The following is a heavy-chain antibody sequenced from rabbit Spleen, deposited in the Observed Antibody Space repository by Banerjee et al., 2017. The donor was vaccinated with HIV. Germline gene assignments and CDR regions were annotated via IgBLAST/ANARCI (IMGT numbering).Heavy chain of an antibody. V-gene: IGHV1S45*01. CDR1: GFDFSNYG. J-gene: IGHJ4*01. CDR2: IFAGSTGTT. Sequence: QEQLVESGGGLVQPGGSLKLSCKASGFDFSNYGVSWVRQAPGKGLEWIGTIFAGSTGTTDYASWAKGRFTISKTSSTTVTLQMTTLTAADTATYFCTRDFDFWGQGTLVTVS. CDR3: TRDFDF.